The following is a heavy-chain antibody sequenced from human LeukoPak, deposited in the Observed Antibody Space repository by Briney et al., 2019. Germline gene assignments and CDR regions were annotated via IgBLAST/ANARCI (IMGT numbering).Heavy chain of an antibody. CDR2: INPNSGGT. CDR1: GYTFTGYY. Sequence: ASVKVSCKASGYTFTGYYMHWVRQAPGQGLEWMGWINPNSGGTSYAQKFQGRVTMTRDTSTSTVYMELSSLRSEDTAVYYCARGGSGWYVGYYYYMDVWGKGTTVTISS. J-gene: IGHJ6*03. D-gene: IGHD6-19*01. V-gene: IGHV1-2*02. CDR3: ARGGSGWYVGYYYYMDV.